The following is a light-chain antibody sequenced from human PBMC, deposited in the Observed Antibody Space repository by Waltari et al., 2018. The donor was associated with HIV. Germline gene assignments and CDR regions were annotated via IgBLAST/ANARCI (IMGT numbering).Light chain of an antibody. CDR2: EVT. Sequence: QSALTQPASVSGSPGQSITMSCTGTSSDVGRYDLVSWYQHFPGKAPKLIIFEVTKRPAGVANRSSGSKSGNTASLTVSGLQAEDEADYYCSSYAGSNHPVVFGGGTKLTVL. V-gene: IGLV2-14*02. CDR1: SSDVGRYDL. J-gene: IGLJ2*01. CDR3: SSYAGSNHPVV.